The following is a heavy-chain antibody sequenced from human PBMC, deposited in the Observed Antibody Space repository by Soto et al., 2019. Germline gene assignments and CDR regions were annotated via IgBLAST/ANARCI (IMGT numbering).Heavy chain of an antibody. D-gene: IGHD6-13*01. CDR2: IYYSGST. V-gene: IGHV4-59*01. CDR3: ARVKVFSSSSWYGGYYFDY. Sequence: SETLSLTCTVSGGSISSYYWSWIRQPPGKGLEWIGYIYYSGSTNYNPSLKSRVTISVDTSKNQFSLKLSSVTAADTAVYYCARVKVFSSSSWYGGYYFDYWGQGTLVTVSS. CDR1: GGSISSYY. J-gene: IGHJ4*02.